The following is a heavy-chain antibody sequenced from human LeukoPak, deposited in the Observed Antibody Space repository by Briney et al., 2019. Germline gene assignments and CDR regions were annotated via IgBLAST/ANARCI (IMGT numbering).Heavy chain of an antibody. CDR2: IYYSGST. J-gene: IGHJ4*02. CDR1: GGSISSYY. V-gene: IGHV4-59*01. Sequence: SETLSLTCTVSGGSISSYYWSWIRQPPGKGLEWIGYIYYSGSTNYNPSLKSRVTISVDTSKNQFSLKLSSVTAADTAVYYCARWSRDGYTYLDYWGQGTLVTVSS. D-gene: IGHD5-24*01. CDR3: ARWSRDGYTYLDY.